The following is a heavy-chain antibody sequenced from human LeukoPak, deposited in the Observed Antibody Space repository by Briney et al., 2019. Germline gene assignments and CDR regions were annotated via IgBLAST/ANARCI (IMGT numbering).Heavy chain of an antibody. CDR3: ARDSTIFGVVTFDY. CDR2: IYYSGST. CDR1: GGSISSYY. J-gene: IGHJ4*02. V-gene: IGHV4-59*01. D-gene: IGHD3-3*01. Sequence: SETLSLTCTVSGGSISSYYWSWIRQPPGKGLEWIGYIYYSGSTNYNPSLKSRVTISVDTSKNQFSLKLSSVTAADTAVYYCARDSTIFGVVTFDYWGQGTLVTVSS.